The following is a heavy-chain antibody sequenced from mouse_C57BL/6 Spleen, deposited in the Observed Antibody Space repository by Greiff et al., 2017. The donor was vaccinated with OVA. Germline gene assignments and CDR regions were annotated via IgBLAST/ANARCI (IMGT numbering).Heavy chain of an antibody. CDR2: IHPNSGST. Sequence: VQLQQSGAELVKPGASVKLSCKASGYTFTSYWMHWVKQRPGQGLEWIGMIHPNSGSTNYNEKFKSKATLTVDKSSSTAYMQLSSLTSEDSAVYYCARSPVITTVVATDFDYWGQGTTLTVSS. CDR1: GYTFTSYW. V-gene: IGHV1-64*01. J-gene: IGHJ2*01. CDR3: ARSPVITTVVATDFDY. D-gene: IGHD1-1*01.